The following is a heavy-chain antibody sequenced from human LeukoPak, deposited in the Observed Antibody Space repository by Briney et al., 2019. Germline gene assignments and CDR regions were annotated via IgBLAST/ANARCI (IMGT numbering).Heavy chain of an antibody. Sequence: PGGSLTLSCAASGLTFSDYAVHWVRQAPGKGLEWVSIISYDGSNKEYAASVKGRFTISRDNYKNTLYLQINSMRVEDTAVYYCARDPRWPHCFDYWGQGTLVTVSS. CDR3: ARDPRWPHCFDY. D-gene: IGHD5-24*01. CDR1: GLTFSDYA. V-gene: IGHV3-30-3*01. J-gene: IGHJ4*02. CDR2: ISYDGSNK.